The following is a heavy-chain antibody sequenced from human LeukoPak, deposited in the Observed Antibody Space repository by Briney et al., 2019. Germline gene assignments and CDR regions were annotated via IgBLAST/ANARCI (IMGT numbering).Heavy chain of an antibody. CDR3: AKGVDDFWSGPSFDY. V-gene: IGHV3-9*01. J-gene: IGHJ4*02. D-gene: IGHD3-3*01. CDR2: ISWNSGSI. Sequence: GRSLRLSCAASGFTFDDYAMHWVRQAPGKGLEWVSGISWNSGSIGYADSVKGRFTISRDNAKNSLYLQMNSLRAEDKALYYCAKGVDDFWSGPSFDYWGQGTLVTVSS. CDR1: GFTFDDYA.